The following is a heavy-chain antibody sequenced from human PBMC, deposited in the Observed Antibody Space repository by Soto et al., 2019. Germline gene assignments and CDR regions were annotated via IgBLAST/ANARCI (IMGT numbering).Heavy chain of an antibody. CDR2: ISASNGNT. CDR1: GYTFTSYG. J-gene: IGHJ5*02. D-gene: IGHD2-2*01. CDR3: ARDVYCSSTSYYLARASWWFDP. V-gene: IGHV1-18*01. Sequence: QVQLVQSGAEVKNSGASVKVSCKASGYTFTSYGFSWVRQAPGQGLEWMGWISASNGNTNYAQKLQGRVTMTTDTSTGTAYMELRSLRSDDTATYYCARDVYCSSTSYYLARASWWFDPWGQGTLVTVSS.